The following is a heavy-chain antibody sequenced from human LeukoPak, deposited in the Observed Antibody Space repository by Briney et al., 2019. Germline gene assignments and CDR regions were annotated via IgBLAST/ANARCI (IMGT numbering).Heavy chain of an antibody. D-gene: IGHD3-10*01. V-gene: IGHV3-48*03. Sequence: PGGSLRLSCAASGFTFRRYEMNWVRQARGKGLEWVSYISRSGDTIYFADSVKGRFTISRDNAKNSLYLQMSSLRAEDTAVYYCARDYASDYWGQGTLVTVSS. CDR1: GFTFRRYE. CDR2: ISRSGDTI. CDR3: ARDYASDY. J-gene: IGHJ4*02.